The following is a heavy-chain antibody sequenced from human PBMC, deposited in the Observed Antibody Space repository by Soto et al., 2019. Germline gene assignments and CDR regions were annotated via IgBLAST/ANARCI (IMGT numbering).Heavy chain of an antibody. Sequence: SETLSLTCTVSGGSISSYYWSWIRQPPGKGLEWIGYIYYSGSTNYNPSLKSRVTISVDTSKNQFSLKLSSVTAADTAVYYCAMQGECGAYFYFYGMDVWGEGTTVTVSS. CDR2: IYYSGST. CDR1: GGSISSYY. CDR3: AMQGECGAYFYFYGMDV. J-gene: IGHJ6*01. V-gene: IGHV4-59*08. D-gene: IGHD3-16*01.